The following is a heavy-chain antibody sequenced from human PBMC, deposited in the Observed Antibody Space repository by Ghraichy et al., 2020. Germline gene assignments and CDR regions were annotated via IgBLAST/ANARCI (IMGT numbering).Heavy chain of an antibody. CDR1: GGSFSGYY. J-gene: IGHJ6*02. D-gene: IGHD6-13*01. CDR3: ARGRRSWPYYYGMDV. V-gene: IGHV4-34*01. Sequence: SETLSLTCAVYGGSFSGYYWSWIRQPPGKGLEWIGEINHSGSTNYNPSLKSRVTISVDTSKNQFSLKLSSVTAADTAVYYCARGRRSWPYYYGMDVWGQGTTVTVSS. CDR2: INHSGST.